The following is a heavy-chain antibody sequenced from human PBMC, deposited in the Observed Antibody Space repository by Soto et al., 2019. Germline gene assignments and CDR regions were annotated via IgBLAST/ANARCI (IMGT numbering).Heavy chain of an antibody. D-gene: IGHD3-22*01. V-gene: IGHV1-18*01. CDR3: TIDWRYYEGGGQGYCDS. Sequence: QVQLVQSGAEVKKPGASVKVSCKASGYTFTSYGISWVRQAPGQGLEWMGWISAYNGNTNYAQKLQGRVTMTTDTTTRPSYMELRIQRSDATAVYYWTIDWRYYEGGGQGYCDSWGQGNLVTVSS. J-gene: IGHJ5*01. CDR2: ISAYNGNT. CDR1: GYTFTSYG.